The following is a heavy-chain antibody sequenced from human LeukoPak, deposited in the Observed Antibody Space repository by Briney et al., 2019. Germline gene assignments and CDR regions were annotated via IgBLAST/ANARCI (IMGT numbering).Heavy chain of an antibody. Sequence: PRRSLRLSCAASGFTFSRNGMTWVGPAPGKGMELVSSISSSSSYIYYADSVTGRFTISRDNAKNSLYLQMNSLRAEVTAVYNCARDLLGTHPIYYWGQGTLFTVSS. CDR2: ISSSSSYI. D-gene: IGHD3-16*01. CDR1: GFTFSRNG. V-gene: IGHV3-21*01. J-gene: IGHJ4*02. CDR3: ARDLLGTHPIYY.